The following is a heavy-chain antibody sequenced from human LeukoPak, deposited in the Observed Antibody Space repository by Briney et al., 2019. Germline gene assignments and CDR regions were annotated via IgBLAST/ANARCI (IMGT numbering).Heavy chain of an antibody. V-gene: IGHV4-61*09. Sequence: EPSQTLSLTCTVSGGSISSGSYSWIWVRQPAGKGLEWIGHIFTSGFSNYNPSLKSRVTISVDTSKNQFSLKLSSVTAADTAVYYCATERYSYGHTFDYWGQGTLVTVSS. CDR3: ATERYSYGHTFDY. J-gene: IGHJ4*02. D-gene: IGHD5-18*01. CDR2: IFTSGFS. CDR1: GGSISSGSYS.